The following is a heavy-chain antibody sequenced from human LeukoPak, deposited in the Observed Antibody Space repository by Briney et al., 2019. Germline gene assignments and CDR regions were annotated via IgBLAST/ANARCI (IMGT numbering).Heavy chain of an antibody. J-gene: IGHJ5*02. V-gene: IGHV4-31*03. CDR2: IYYSGST. Sequence: SETLSLTCTVSGGSISSGGYYWSWIRQHPGKGLEGIGYIYYSGSTYYNPSLKSRVTISVDTSKNQFSLKLSYVTAADTAVYYCASFRSGYGDYGNWFDPWGQGTLVTVSS. CDR3: ASFRSGYGDYGNWFDP. CDR1: GGSISSGGYY. D-gene: IGHD4-17*01.